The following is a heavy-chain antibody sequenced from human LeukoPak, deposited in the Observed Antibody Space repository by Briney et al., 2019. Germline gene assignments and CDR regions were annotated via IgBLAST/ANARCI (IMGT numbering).Heavy chain of an antibody. CDR3: ARALDDYVWGSYRYYYDY. J-gene: IGHJ4*02. CDR1: GFTFSSYW. D-gene: IGHD3-16*02. V-gene: IGHV3-7*01. CDR2: IKQDGSEK. Sequence: GGPLRLSCAASGFTFSSYWMSWVRQAPGKGLEWVANIKQDGSEKYYVDSVKGRFTISRDNAKNSLYLQMNSLRAEDTAVYYCARALDDYVWGSYRYYYDYWGQGTLVTVSS.